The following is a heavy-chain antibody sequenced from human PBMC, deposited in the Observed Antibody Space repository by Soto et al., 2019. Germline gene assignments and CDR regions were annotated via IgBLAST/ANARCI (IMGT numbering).Heavy chain of an antibody. D-gene: IGHD1-26*01. CDR1: GFTFSSHG. V-gene: IGHV3-33*01. Sequence: QVQLVESGGGVVQPGRSLRLSCAASGFTFSSHGMHWVRQAPGKGLECVAAIWSDGNNKYYIDSVKGRFTISRDNSKNTLCLQRSSLRTDDTAFYYCRRIGASVFDYWGQGTLVTVSS. CDR3: RRIGASVFDY. CDR2: IWSDGNNK. J-gene: IGHJ4*02.